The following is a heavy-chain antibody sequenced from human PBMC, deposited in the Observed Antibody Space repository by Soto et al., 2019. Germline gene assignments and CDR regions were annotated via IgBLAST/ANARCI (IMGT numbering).Heavy chain of an antibody. CDR2: IYYSGST. Sequence: PSETLSLTCTVSGGSISSYYWSWIRQPPGKGLEWIGYIYYSGSTNYNPSLKSRVTISVDTSKNQFSLKLSSVTAADTAVYYCARHFPIPDYDFWSGYRYNWFDPWGQGTLVTVSS. CDR3: ARHFPIPDYDFWSGYRYNWFDP. J-gene: IGHJ5*02. CDR1: GGSISSYY. V-gene: IGHV4-59*08. D-gene: IGHD3-3*01.